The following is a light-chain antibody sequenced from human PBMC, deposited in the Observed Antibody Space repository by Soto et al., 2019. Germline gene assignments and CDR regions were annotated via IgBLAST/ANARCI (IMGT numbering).Light chain of an antibody. CDR2: ANR. J-gene: IGLJ1*01. Sequence: QSALTQPPSVSGAPGQRVTISCTGSSSNIGAGYDVHWYQRLPGTGPQLLIYANRNRPSGVPDRFSGSRSGTSVSLAITGLQAEDEADYYCQSYDSSLSGYVFGIGTKLTVL. CDR3: QSYDSSLSGYV. CDR1: SSNIGAGYD. V-gene: IGLV1-40*01.